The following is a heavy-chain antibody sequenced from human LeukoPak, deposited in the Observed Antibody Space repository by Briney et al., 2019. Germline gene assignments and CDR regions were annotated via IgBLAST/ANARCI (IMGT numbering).Heavy chain of an antibody. CDR2: IYYSGST. CDR3: ARDERAYSSGWYDWFDP. D-gene: IGHD6-19*01. Sequence: SETLSLTCTVSGGSISSSSYSWGWIRQPPGKGLEWIGSIYYSGSTYYNPSLKSRVTISVDTSKNQFSLKLSSVTAADTAVYYCARDERAYSSGWYDWFDPWGQGTLVTVSS. V-gene: IGHV4-39*07. CDR1: GGSISSSSYS. J-gene: IGHJ5*02.